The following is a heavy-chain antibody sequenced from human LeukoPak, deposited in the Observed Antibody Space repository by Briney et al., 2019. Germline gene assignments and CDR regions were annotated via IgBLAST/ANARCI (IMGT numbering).Heavy chain of an antibody. CDR3: AKNGLWSGYYFDY. CDR1: GFTFSSYA. Sequence: GGSLRLSCAASGFTFSSYAMSWVRQAPGKGLEWVSAISGSGGSTYYADSVKGRFTISRDNSKNTLYLQMNSLRAEDTAAYYCAKNGLWSGYYFDYWGQGTLVTVSS. CDR2: ISGSGGST. V-gene: IGHV3-23*01. D-gene: IGHD3-3*01. J-gene: IGHJ4*02.